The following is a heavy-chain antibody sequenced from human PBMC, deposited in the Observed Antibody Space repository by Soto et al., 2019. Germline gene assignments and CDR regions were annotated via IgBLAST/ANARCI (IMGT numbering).Heavy chain of an antibody. CDR2: IYYSGST. V-gene: IGHV4-31*03. Sequence: QVQLQESGPGLVKPSQTLSLTCTVSGGSINSGGYYWSWIRQHPGKGLERIGYIYYSGSTYYNPSLKSRITISVDTSKNQFSLKLSSVTAADTAVYYCLIMITFGGVIVEDFWGQGTLVTVSS. CDR1: GGSINSGGYY. J-gene: IGHJ4*02. CDR3: LIMITFGGVIVEDF. D-gene: IGHD3-16*02.